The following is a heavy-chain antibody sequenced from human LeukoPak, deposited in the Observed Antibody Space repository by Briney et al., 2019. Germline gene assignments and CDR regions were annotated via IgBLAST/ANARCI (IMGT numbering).Heavy chain of an antibody. Sequence: ASLKVSCKASGYTFTSYGISWVRQAPGQGLEWMGWISAYNGNTNYAQKLQGRVTMTTDTSTSTAYMELRGLRSDDTAVYYCARCEVAATAGDYWGQGTLVTVSS. D-gene: IGHD2-15*01. J-gene: IGHJ4*02. CDR1: GYTFTSYG. V-gene: IGHV1-18*01. CDR2: ISAYNGNT. CDR3: ARCEVAATAGDY.